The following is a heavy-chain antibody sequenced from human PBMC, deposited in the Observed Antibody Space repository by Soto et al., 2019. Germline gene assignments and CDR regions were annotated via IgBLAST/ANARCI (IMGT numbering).Heavy chain of an antibody. CDR3: AKAHALLRSSDLGSGVAV. CDR2: LSGGGSRT. D-gene: IGHD6-6*01. V-gene: IGHV3-23*01. CDR1: GFTFGSYA. J-gene: IGHJ6*02. Sequence: EVHLLESGGGVVPPGGSLRLSCAASGFTFGSYAMSCFRQAPGKGLEWVSALSGGGSRTFYADYVKGRFTISRDNSKNSVYLQMNSLRSEDTAVYYCAKAHALLRSSDLGSGVAVWGPGTTVSVSS.